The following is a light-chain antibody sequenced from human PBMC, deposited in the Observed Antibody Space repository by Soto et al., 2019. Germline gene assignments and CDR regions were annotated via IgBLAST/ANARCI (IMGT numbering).Light chain of an antibody. CDR2: EVS. Sequence: QSALTQPPSVSGSPGQSVTISCTGTSSDVGNYNRVSWYQQPPGTAPKVIIYEVSNRPSGVPDRFSGSKSSNTASLTISGLQAEDEADYYCSSYTSSSTYVFGTGTKVTVL. CDR1: SSDVGNYNR. V-gene: IGLV2-18*02. CDR3: SSYTSSSTYV. J-gene: IGLJ1*01.